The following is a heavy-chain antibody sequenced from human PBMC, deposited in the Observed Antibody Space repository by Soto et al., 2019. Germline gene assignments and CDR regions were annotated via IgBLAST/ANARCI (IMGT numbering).Heavy chain of an antibody. CDR2: INPNRGGT. Sequence: ASVKVSCKASGYTFTGYYMHWVRQAPGQGLEWMGWINPNRGGTNYAQKFLGWVTMTRATSISTAYMVLSRMRSDDTAVYDCARGWYYFDYWGQGTLVTVSS. V-gene: IGHV1-2*04. CDR1: GYTFTGYY. D-gene: IGHD6-19*01. CDR3: ARGWYYFDY. J-gene: IGHJ4*02.